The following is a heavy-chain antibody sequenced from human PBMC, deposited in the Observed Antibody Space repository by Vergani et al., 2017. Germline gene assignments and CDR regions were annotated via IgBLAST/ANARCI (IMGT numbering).Heavy chain of an antibody. CDR2: IWYEGSKE. CDR3: ARSGYCAHGVCYMTYYYYMDV. J-gene: IGHJ6*03. Sequence: QVQLEESGGGVVQPGRSLRLSCAGSGFTLSSPAMHWVRQAPGKGLEGVGFIWYEGSKEYYADSVKGRFTISRDNSKNTLYLQMNNLRAADTAVYYCARSGYCAHGVCYMTYYYYMDVWGKGTVVTVSS. D-gene: IGHD2-8*01. CDR1: GFTLSSPA. V-gene: IGHV3-33*01.